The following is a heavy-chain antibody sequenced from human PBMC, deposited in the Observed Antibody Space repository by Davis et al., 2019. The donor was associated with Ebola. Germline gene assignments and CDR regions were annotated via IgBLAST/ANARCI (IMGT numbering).Heavy chain of an antibody. CDR2: ISSSSNYI. D-gene: IGHD3-10*01. CDR3: AKYSVGLWFGEQDY. Sequence: GESLKISCAASGFTFSSYYMNWVRQAPGKGLEWVSSISSSSNYIYYADSMKGRFTISRDNSKNTLYLQMNSLRAEDTAVYYCAKYSVGLWFGEQDYWGQGTLVTVSS. V-gene: IGHV3-21*04. CDR1: GFTFSSYY. J-gene: IGHJ4*02.